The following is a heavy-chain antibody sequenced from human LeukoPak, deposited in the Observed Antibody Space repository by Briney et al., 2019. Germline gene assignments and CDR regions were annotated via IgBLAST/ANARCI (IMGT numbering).Heavy chain of an antibody. D-gene: IGHD2-2*01. V-gene: IGHV5-51*01. Sequence: GESLKISCKGSGYSFTSYWIGWVRQMPGKGLEWMGIIYPGDSDTRYSPSFQGQVTISADKSISTAYLQWSSLKASDTAMYYCARHAACCSSTSCYKIPEYFQHWGQGTLVTVSS. CDR1: GYSFTSYW. CDR2: IYPGDSDT. J-gene: IGHJ1*01. CDR3: ARHAACCSSTSCYKIPEYFQH.